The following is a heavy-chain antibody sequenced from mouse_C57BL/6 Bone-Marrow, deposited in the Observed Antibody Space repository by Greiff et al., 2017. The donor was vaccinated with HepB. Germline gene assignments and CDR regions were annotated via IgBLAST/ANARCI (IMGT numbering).Heavy chain of an antibody. Sequence: EVQLQESGAELVRPGASVKLSCTASGFNFKDDYMHWVKQRPEQGLEWIGWIDPENGDTEYASKFQGKATITADTSSNTAYLQLSSLTSEDTAVYYCTRDYKGAMDYWGQGTSVTVSS. CDR2: IDPENGDT. CDR1: GFNFKDDY. J-gene: IGHJ4*01. CDR3: TRDYKGAMDY. V-gene: IGHV14-4*01. D-gene: IGHD2-12*01.